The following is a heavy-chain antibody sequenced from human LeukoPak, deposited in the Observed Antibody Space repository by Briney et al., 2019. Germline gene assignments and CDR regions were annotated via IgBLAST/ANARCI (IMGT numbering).Heavy chain of an antibody. J-gene: IGHJ4*02. CDR3: AHRIHSGRYDY. CDR2: IYWDDDK. Sequence: SGPTLVKPPQTLTLTCTFSGFSLRTRGVGVGWIRQPPGKALEWLSVIYWDDDKRYSPSLKSKITITKDTSKNQVVLIMTNMDPVDTATYYCAHRIHSGRYDYWGQGTLVTVSS. CDR1: GFSLRTRGVG. V-gene: IGHV2-5*02. D-gene: IGHD1-26*01.